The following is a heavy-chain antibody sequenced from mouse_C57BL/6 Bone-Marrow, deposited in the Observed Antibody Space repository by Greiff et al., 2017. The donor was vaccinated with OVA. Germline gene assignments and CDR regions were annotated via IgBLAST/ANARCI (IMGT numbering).Heavy chain of an antibody. V-gene: IGHV1-82*01. CDR1: GYAFSSSW. CDR2: IYPGDGDT. J-gene: IGHJ3*01. Sequence: VQLQQSGPELVKPGASVKISCKASGYAFSSSWMNWVKQRPGKGLEWIGRIYPGDGDTNYNGKFKGKATLTADKSSSTAYMQLSSLTSEDSAVYFCARKGHFAYWGQGTLVTVSA. CDR3: ARKGHFAY.